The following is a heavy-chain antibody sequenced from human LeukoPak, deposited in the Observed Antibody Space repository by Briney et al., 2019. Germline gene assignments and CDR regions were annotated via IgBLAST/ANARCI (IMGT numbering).Heavy chain of an antibody. Sequence: GGSLRLSCAASGFTFSSYSMNWVRQAPGKGLEWVSYISSSSSTIYYADSVKGRFAISRDNSKNTLYLQMNSLRAEDTAVYYCARDRRGYYFDYWGQGTLVTVSS. CDR1: GFTFSSYS. J-gene: IGHJ4*02. V-gene: IGHV3-48*01. CDR2: ISSSSSTI. CDR3: ARDRRGYYFDY.